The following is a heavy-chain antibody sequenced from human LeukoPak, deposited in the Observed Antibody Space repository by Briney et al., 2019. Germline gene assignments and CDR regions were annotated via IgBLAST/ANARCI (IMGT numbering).Heavy chain of an antibody. Sequence: SETLSLTCTVSGYSISSGYYWGWIRQPPGKGLEWIGSIYYSGSTYYNPSLKSRVTISVDTSKNQFSLKLSSVTAADTAVYYCAREAWVVGATNDYWGQGTLVTVSS. CDR3: AREAWVVGATNDY. J-gene: IGHJ4*02. D-gene: IGHD1-26*01. CDR1: GYSISSGYY. CDR2: IYYSGST. V-gene: IGHV4-38-2*02.